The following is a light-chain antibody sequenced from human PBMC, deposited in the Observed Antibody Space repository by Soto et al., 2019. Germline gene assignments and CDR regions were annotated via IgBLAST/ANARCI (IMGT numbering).Light chain of an antibody. CDR3: QQRYSWPLT. J-gene: IGKJ4*01. Sequence: EIVLTQSPATLSLSPGGRATLSCRASQSVSSYLAWYQQKPGQAPRLLIYDASNRATGIPARFSGSGSGTDFTLTISSLEPEDFAVYYCQQRYSWPLTFGGGTKVEIK. V-gene: IGKV3-11*01. CDR1: QSVSSY. CDR2: DAS.